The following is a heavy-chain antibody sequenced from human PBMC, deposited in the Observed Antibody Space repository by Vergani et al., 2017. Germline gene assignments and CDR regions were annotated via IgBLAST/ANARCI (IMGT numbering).Heavy chain of an antibody. Sequence: QVQLQQWGGGLLKPSETLSLTCVVNGGSFTSYHWTWIRQSPGEGLVWVDEIDHTGRPDYNPSLKSRLTMSVDKSRNQLSLTLNSVPATDTAIYFCARVNTETNGHLYYYYYMDVWGEGTAVTVS. D-gene: IGHD4-11*01. CDR3: ARVNTETNGHLYYYYYMDV. J-gene: IGHJ6*03. CDR1: GGSFTSYH. V-gene: IGHV4-34*01. CDR2: IDHTGRP.